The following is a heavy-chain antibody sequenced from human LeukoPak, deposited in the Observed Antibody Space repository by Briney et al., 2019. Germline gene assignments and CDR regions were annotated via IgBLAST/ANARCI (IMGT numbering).Heavy chain of an antibody. V-gene: IGHV3-23*01. D-gene: IGHD3-16*02. CDR2: ISGGGGST. CDR1: GFTFNSHA. CDR3: ARDQAYDYVWGSNRYAY. J-gene: IGHJ4*02. Sequence: PGGSLRLSCAASGFTFNSHAMSWVRQAPGKGLEWVSAISGGGGSTYHADFVTGRFTISRDNSKNTLSLQMNSLRVEDTALYYCARDQAYDYVWGSNRYAYWGQGTLVTVSS.